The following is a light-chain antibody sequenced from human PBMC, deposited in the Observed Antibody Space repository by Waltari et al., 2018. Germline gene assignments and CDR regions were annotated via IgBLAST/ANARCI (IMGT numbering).Light chain of an antibody. CDR1: QRVSSY. V-gene: IGKV3-11*01. J-gene: IGKJ2*01. Sequence: EIVLTQSPATLSLSPGERATLSCRASQRVSSYLAWYQQKPGQAPRLLIYDASNRATGIPARFSGSGSGTDFTLTISSLEPEDFAVYDCQQRSNWPPMYTFGQGTKLEIK. CDR3: QQRSNWPPMYT. CDR2: DAS.